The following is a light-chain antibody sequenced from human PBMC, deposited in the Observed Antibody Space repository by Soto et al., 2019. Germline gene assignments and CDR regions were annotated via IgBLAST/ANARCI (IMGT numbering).Light chain of an antibody. J-gene: IGKJ1*01. CDR1: QSVRTS. CDR2: DAS. Sequence: EMVLTQSPGTLALSPGKRATLACCASQSVRTSLAWYQQQPGQAPRLLIYDASNKATGIPARFSGSGSGTDFTLTISSLDPQDFAVYYCQQRSNWPGTFGQGTKVDIK. V-gene: IGKV3-11*01. CDR3: QQRSNWPGT.